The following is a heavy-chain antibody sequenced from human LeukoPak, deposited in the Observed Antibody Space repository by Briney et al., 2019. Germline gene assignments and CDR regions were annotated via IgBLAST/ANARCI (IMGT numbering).Heavy chain of an antibody. V-gene: IGHV4-34*12. Sequence: PSETLSLTCAVHGGSFSGYYWTWIRQPPGKGLEWIGEIIETGSTKYTSSLKSRVTISVDTSKNQFSLKLSSVTAADTAVYYCARRPTYYYGSGSYHAAKNAFDIWGQGTMVTVSS. CDR2: IIETGST. D-gene: IGHD3-10*01. CDR1: GGSFSGYY. J-gene: IGHJ3*02. CDR3: ARRPTYYYGSGSYHAAKNAFDI.